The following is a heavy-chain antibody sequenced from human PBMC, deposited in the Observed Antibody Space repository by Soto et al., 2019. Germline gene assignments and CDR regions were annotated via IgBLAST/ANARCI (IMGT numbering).Heavy chain of an antibody. J-gene: IGHJ4*02. Sequence: GASVKVSCKTSGFTFSSSAVHWVRQARGHRLQWIGWIDVGSANANYAQMLQERVTISRDMSTSTAYMELSSLRSEDTAVYYCAADHRLRFTFDYWGQGTLVTVSS. CDR2: IDVGSANA. CDR1: GFTFSSSA. V-gene: IGHV1-58*01. D-gene: IGHD5-12*01. CDR3: AADHRLRFTFDY.